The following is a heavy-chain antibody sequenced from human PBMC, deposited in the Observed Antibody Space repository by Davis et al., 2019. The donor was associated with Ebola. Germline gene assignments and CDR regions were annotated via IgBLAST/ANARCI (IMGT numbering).Heavy chain of an antibody. V-gene: IGHV1-8*01. Sequence: ASVKVSCKAYGYTFTRYDINWVRQAPGQGLEWMGWMNPNTGYAGHGQKFQGRITMTRDTSITTAYMELSSLTSEDTAVYYCARGFRTTVTTFDPWGQGTLVTVPS. CDR3: ARGFRTTVTTFDP. CDR1: GYTFTRYD. J-gene: IGHJ5*02. D-gene: IGHD4-17*01. CDR2: MNPNTGYA.